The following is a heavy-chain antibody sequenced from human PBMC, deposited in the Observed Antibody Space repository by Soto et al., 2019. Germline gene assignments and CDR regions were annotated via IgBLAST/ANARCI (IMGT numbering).Heavy chain of an antibody. V-gene: IGHV1-2*06. CDR3: ARDRNFALLGYIFAFDL. CDR2: MNLDTGGT. CDR1: GYRFTAYY. Sequence: QVQLVQSGAEVKKPGASVRVSCETSGYRFTAYYIHWVRQAPGQGLEWMGRMNLDTGGTTYAQKFQGRVTMTRDTSISTAYMEVSSVKSDDTAMHYCARDRNFALLGYIFAFDLWGQGTLVTVSS. J-gene: IGHJ4*02. D-gene: IGHD5-18*01.